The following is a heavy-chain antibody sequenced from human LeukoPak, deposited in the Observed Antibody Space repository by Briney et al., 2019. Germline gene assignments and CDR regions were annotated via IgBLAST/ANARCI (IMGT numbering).Heavy chain of an antibody. CDR3: ARDLGSGWNFDY. J-gene: IGHJ4*02. CDR2: ISSSSSYI. D-gene: IGHD6-19*01. V-gene: IGHV3-21*04. Sequence: KAGGSLRLSCAASGFTFSSYSMNWVRQAPGKGLEWVSSISSSSSYIYYADSVKGRFTISRDNAKNSLYLQMNSLRAEDTAVYYCARDLGSGWNFDYWGQGTLVTVSS. CDR1: GFTFSSYS.